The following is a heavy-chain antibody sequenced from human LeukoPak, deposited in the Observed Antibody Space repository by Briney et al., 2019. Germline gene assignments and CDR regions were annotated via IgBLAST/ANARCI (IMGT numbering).Heavy chain of an antibody. CDR2: IYSGGST. CDR3: ASDRYYYDSSGYYSHYWYFDL. D-gene: IGHD3-22*01. CDR1: GFTFSSYW. Sequence: GGSLRLSCAASGFTFSSYWMSWVRQAPGKGLECVSVIYSGGSTYYADSVKGRFTISRDNSKNTLYLQMNSLRAEDTAVYYCASDRYYYDSSGYYSHYWYFDLWGRGTLVTVSS. J-gene: IGHJ2*01. V-gene: IGHV3-53*01.